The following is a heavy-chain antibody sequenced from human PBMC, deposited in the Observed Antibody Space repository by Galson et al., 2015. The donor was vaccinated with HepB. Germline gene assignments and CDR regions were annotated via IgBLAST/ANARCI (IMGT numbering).Heavy chain of an antibody. CDR2: ISYYGSNK. D-gene: IGHD5-18*01. J-gene: IGHJ4*02. Sequence: SLRLSCAASGFTFSSYAMHWVRQAPGKGLEWVAVISYYGSNKYYADSVKGRFTISRDNSKNTLYLQMNSLRAEDTAVYYCASVDTAIHYFDYWGQGTLVTVSS. V-gene: IGHV3-30*04. CDR1: GFTFSSYA. CDR3: ASVDTAIHYFDY.